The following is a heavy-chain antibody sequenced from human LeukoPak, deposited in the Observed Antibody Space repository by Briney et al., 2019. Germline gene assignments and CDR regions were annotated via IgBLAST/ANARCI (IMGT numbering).Heavy chain of an antibody. CDR3: ARDSYDSSGYSEGLS. J-gene: IGHJ5*02. CDR2: INPNSGGT. Sequence: GASVKVSCKASGYTFTGSYMHWVRQAPGQGLEWMGRINPNSGGTKYAQRFQGRVTMTRDTSISTAYMELSRLRSDDTAVYYCARDSYDSSGYSEGLSWGQGTLDTVSS. CDR1: GYTFTGSY. V-gene: IGHV1-2*06. D-gene: IGHD3-22*01.